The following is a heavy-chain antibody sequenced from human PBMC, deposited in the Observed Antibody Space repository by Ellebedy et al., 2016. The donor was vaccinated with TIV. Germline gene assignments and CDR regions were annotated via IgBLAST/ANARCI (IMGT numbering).Heavy chain of an antibody. D-gene: IGHD2-15*01. Sequence: MPSETLSLTCGVYGVSFSGYSWSWIRQPPGKGLEWIGEMNQSGNTNYNPSLKSRVTMSADRSKNQFSLKLSSVTAADTAVYYCARGQERRLLVKSRNWFDPWGQGTLVIVSS. CDR3: ARGQERRLLVKSRNWFDP. V-gene: IGHV4-34*01. CDR1: GVSFSGYS. J-gene: IGHJ5*02. CDR2: MNQSGNT.